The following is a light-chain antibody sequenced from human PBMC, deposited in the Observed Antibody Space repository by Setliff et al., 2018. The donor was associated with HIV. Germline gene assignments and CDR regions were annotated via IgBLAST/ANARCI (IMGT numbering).Light chain of an antibody. J-gene: IGLJ1*01. CDR1: SSDVGGYNY. Sequence: QSVLTQPASVSGSPGQSITLSCTGTSSDVGGYNYVSWYQQYPGRAPKLMIYEVNNRPSGVSNRFSGSKSGNTASLTISGLQAEDEADYYCTSYASSSTLYVFGTGTKVTVL. CDR3: TSYASSSTLYV. V-gene: IGLV2-14*01. CDR2: EVN.